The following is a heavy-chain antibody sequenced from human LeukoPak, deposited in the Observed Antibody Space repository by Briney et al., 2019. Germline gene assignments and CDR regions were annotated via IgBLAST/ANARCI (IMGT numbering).Heavy chain of an antibody. Sequence: PSQTLSLTCTVSGGSISSGGYYWSWIRQPPGKGLEWIGYIYHSGSTYYNPSLKSRVTISVDRSKNQFSLKLSSVTAADTAVYYCARRQPVGGNGASLDYWGQGTLVTVSS. CDR3: ARRQPVGGNGASLDY. J-gene: IGHJ4*02. D-gene: IGHD3-16*01. CDR1: GGSISSGGYY. V-gene: IGHV4-30-2*01. CDR2: IYHSGST.